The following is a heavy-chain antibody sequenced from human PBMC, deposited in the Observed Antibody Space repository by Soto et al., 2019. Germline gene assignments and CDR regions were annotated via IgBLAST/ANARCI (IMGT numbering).Heavy chain of an antibody. V-gene: IGHV1-69*01. Sequence: QVQLVQSGAEVKKPGSSVKVSCKASGGTFSSYAISWVRQAPGQGLEWMVGIIPIFGTANYAQKFQGRVTITADESTSTAYMELSSLRSEDTAVYYCASWGLYYYYYGMDVWGQGTTVTVSS. D-gene: IGHD3-16*01. CDR3: ASWGLYYYYYGMDV. CDR2: IIPIFGTA. CDR1: GGTFSSYA. J-gene: IGHJ6*02.